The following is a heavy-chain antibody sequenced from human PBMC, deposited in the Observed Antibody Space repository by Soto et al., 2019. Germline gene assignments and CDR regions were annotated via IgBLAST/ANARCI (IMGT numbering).Heavy chain of an antibody. V-gene: IGHV3-23*01. CDR3: ATTLTDYYDSSGYFDY. CDR2: ISGSGGST. D-gene: IGHD3-22*01. J-gene: IGHJ4*02. Sequence: GGSLRLSCAASGFTFSSYAMGWVRQAPGKGLEWVSAISGSGGSTYYADSVKGRFTISRDNSKNTLYLQMNSLRAEDTAVYYCATTLTDYYDSSGYFDYWGQGTLVTVSS. CDR1: GFTFSSYA.